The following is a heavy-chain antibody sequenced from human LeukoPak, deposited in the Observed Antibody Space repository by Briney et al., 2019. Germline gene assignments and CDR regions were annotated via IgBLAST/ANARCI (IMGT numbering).Heavy chain of an antibody. Sequence: GASVKVSCKASGYTFTGYYMHWVRQAPGQGLEWMGWIKPNSGGTNYAQKLQGSVTMTRDTSSNTAYMEVSRLRSDDTAVYYCARARGDIVVVPAAIWFDPWGQGTLVTVSS. CDR3: ARARGDIVVVPAAIWFDP. V-gene: IGHV1-2*02. CDR1: GYTFTGYY. D-gene: IGHD2-2*01. J-gene: IGHJ5*02. CDR2: IKPNSGGT.